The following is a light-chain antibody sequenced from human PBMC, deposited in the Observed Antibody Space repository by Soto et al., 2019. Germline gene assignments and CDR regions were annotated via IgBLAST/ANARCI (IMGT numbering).Light chain of an antibody. CDR1: QNIDSW. Sequence: DIPMTQSPSTLSASVGDRVTITCRASQNIDSWLAWYQQKPGKAPKLLIYKGSGLETGVPSRFSGSGSGTEFTLTISSLQPDDFATYYCQQYHSFSRTFGQGTKVEI. CDR2: KGS. J-gene: IGKJ1*01. CDR3: QQYHSFSRT. V-gene: IGKV1-5*03.